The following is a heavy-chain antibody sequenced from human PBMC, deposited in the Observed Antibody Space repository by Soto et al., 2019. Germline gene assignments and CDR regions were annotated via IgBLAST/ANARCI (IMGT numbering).Heavy chain of an antibody. J-gene: IGHJ4*02. Sequence: PSETLSLTCAVYGGSFSGYYWSWIRQPPGKGLEWIGEINHSGSTNYNPSLKSRVTISVDTSKNQFSLKLSSVTAADTAVYYCARAGRYFDWLRKMFDYWGQGTLVTVSS. D-gene: IGHD3-9*01. CDR2: INHSGST. CDR3: ARAGRYFDWLRKMFDY. CDR1: GGSFSGYY. V-gene: IGHV4-34*01.